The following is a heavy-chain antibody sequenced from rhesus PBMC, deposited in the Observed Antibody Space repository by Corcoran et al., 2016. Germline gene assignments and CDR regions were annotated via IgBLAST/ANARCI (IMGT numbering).Heavy chain of an antibody. D-gene: IGHD6-13*01. Sequence: QVQLVQSGAEVKKPGSSVQVSCTASGYTFTDSYMQWFRPAPGQRLEWIGWINHYNGNTKYAQNFQGRVTMTRYTSTSTAYMELSSLRSEDTAVYYCATGPYSSWCDYWGQGVLVTVSS. CDR1: GYTFTDSY. CDR2: INHYNGNT. V-gene: IGHV1S2*01. J-gene: IGHJ4*01. CDR3: ATGPYSSWCDY.